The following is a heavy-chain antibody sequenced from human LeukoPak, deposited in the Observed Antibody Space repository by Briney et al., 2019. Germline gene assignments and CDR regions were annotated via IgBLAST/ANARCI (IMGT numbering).Heavy chain of an antibody. J-gene: IGHJ4*02. CDR3: AKVDNTHTSHNYFFDY. V-gene: IGHV3-23*01. CDR2: ISAGGTAT. D-gene: IGHD1-1*01. CDR1: GFTFSTYA. Sequence: GGSLTLSCAASGFTFSTYAMSWVRQAPGKGLEWVSTISAGGTATYYADSVKGRFTISRDNSKNTQFLQMDSLRAEDTALYYCAKVDNTHTSHNYFFDYWGQGTLVTVSS.